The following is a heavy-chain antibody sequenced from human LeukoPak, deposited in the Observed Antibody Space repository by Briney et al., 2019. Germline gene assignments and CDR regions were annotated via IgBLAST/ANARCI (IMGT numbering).Heavy chain of an antibody. J-gene: IGHJ3*02. CDR3: ARRNRGYSYAQGGAFDI. CDR2: IYYSGST. CDR1: GGSISSYY. V-gene: IGHV4-59*01. Sequence: PSETLSLTCTVSGGSISSYYWSWIRQAPGKGLEWIEYIYYSGSTNYNPSLKSRVTISVDTSKNQFSLKLSSVTAADTAVYYCARRNRGYSYAQGGAFDIWGQGTMVTVSS. D-gene: IGHD5-18*01.